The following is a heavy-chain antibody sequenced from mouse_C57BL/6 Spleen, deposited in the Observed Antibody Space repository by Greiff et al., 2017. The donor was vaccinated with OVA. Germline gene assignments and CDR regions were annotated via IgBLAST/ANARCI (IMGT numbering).Heavy chain of an antibody. CDR1: GYTFTSYG. J-gene: IGHJ2*01. V-gene: IGHV1-81*01. CDR2: IYPRSGNT. CDR3: ASGAAQATLDY. Sequence: QVQLQQSGDELARPGASVKLSCKASGYTFTSYGISWVKQRTGQGLEWIGEIYPRSGNTYYNEKFKGKATLTADKSSSTAYMELRSLTSEDSAVYFCASGAAQATLDYWGQGTTLTVSS. D-gene: IGHD3-2*02.